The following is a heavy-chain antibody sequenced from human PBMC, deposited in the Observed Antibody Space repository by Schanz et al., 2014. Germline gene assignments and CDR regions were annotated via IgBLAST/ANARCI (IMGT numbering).Heavy chain of an antibody. V-gene: IGHV4-59*08. J-gene: IGHJ4*02. CDR3: ARRIWDGDYYYFDY. Sequence: QVQLQESGPGLVKPSETLSLTCTVSGGSISSYYWSWIRQPPGKGLEWIGFIYYRGNTNYNPSLTSRVTISVDTSNTQSSLKLSAATAADTAVYYCARRIWDGDYYYFDYWGQGSLVTVSS. CDR1: GGSISSYY. CDR2: IYYRGNT. D-gene: IGHD4-17*01.